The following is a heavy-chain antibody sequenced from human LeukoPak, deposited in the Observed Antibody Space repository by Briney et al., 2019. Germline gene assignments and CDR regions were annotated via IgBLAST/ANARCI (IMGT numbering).Heavy chain of an antibody. CDR1: GFNFASNW. CDR3: AREGHYDFYPMGY. CDR2: IDSGGSGT. Sequence: GGSLRLSCAASGFNFASNWMHWVRQTPGKGLMWVSRIDSGGSGTSYADSVEGRFTISRDNAKNSLYLQMNSLRAEDTAVYYCAREGHYDFYPMGYWGQGTLVTVSS. D-gene: IGHD3-3*01. J-gene: IGHJ4*02. V-gene: IGHV3-74*01.